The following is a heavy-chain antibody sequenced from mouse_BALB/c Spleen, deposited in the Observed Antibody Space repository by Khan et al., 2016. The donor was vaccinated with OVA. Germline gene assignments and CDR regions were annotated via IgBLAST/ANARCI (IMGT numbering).Heavy chain of an antibody. CDR1: GFTFSTYG. CDR2: VSTGGSYT. D-gene: IGHD1-1*01. CDR3: TRLAYYYDSEGFAF. Sequence: EVQLQESGGDLVKPGGSLKLSCAASGFTFSTYGMSWVRQAPDKRLEWVATVSTGGSYTYYPDSVKGRFTISRDNAKNTLYLQMSGLRSEDTVMFYCTRLAYYYDSEGFAFRGQGTLVTVSA. J-gene: IGHJ3*01. V-gene: IGHV5-6*01.